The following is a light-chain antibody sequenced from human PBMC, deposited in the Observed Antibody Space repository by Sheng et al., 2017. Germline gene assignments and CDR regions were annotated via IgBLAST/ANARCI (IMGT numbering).Light chain of an antibody. J-gene: IGKJ4*01. Sequence: EIVLTQSPATLSLSPGERATLSCRASQSVSSYLAWYQQKPGLAPRLLIYGASSRATGLPARLSGSGSGTEFTLTISSLQSEDSAIYYCQQHSDWPLTFGGGTKVEIK. CDR1: QSVSSY. V-gene: IGKV3-15*01. CDR3: QQHSDWPLT. CDR2: GAS.